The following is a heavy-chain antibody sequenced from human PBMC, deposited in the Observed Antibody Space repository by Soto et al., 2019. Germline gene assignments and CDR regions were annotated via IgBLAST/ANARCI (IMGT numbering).Heavy chain of an antibody. V-gene: IGHV1-18*01. CDR1: GYTFTSYG. J-gene: IGHJ6*02. CDR3: ARDSRGDGYNWSPYYYYGMDV. CDR2: ISAYNGNT. D-gene: IGHD5-12*01. Sequence: ASVKVSWKASGYTFTSYGISWVRQAPGQGLEWIGWISAYNGNTNYAQKLQGRVTMTTDTSTSTAYMELRSLRSDDTAVYYCARDSRGDGYNWSPYYYYGMDVWGQGTTVTVSS.